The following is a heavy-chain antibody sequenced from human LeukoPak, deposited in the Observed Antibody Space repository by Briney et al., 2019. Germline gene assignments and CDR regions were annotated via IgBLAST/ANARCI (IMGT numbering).Heavy chain of an antibody. CDR1: GFTFSSYW. Sequence: GGSLRLSCAASGFTFSSYWMSWVRQAPGKGLEWVANIKQDGSEKYYVDSVKGRFTISRDNAKNSLYLQMNSLRAEDTAVYYCARGGVVVPAAIAFDLWGRGTLVTVSS. CDR2: IKQDGSEK. J-gene: IGHJ2*01. V-gene: IGHV3-7*01. D-gene: IGHD2-2*01. CDR3: ARGGVVVPAAIAFDL.